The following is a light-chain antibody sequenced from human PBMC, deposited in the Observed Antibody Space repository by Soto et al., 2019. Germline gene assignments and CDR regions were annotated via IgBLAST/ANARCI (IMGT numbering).Light chain of an antibody. CDR1: SCDVGSYNL. V-gene: IGLV2-23*02. CDR2: EVS. J-gene: IGLJ7*01. Sequence: QSALTQPASVSGSPGQSITISCTGTSCDVGSYNLVSWYQQHPGKAPKLMIYEVSKRPSGVSNRFSGSKSGNTASLTISGLQAEDEADYYCCSYAGSSTFAVFGGGTQLTVL. CDR3: CSYAGSSTFAV.